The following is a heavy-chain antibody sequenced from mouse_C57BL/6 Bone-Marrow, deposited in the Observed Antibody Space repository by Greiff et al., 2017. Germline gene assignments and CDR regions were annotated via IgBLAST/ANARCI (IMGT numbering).Heavy chain of an antibody. D-gene: IGHD2-4*01. CDR2: INPSSGYT. CDR1: GYTFTSYT. J-gene: IGHJ2*01. Sequence: QVHVKQSGAELARPGASVKMSCKASGYTFTSYTMHWVKQRPGQGLEWIGYINPSSGYTKYNQKFKDKATLTADKSSSTAYMQLSSLTSEDSAVYYCARFGPYDYDGYFDYWGQGTTLTVSS. CDR3: ARFGPYDYDGYFDY. V-gene: IGHV1-4*01.